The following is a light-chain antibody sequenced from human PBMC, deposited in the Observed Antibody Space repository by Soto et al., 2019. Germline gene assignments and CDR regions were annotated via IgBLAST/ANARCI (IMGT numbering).Light chain of an antibody. J-gene: IGKJ2*01. CDR2: GAS. CDR1: QSVSSSY. V-gene: IGKV3-20*01. Sequence: EIVLTQSPGTLSLSPGERATLSCMASQSVSSSYLAWYQQKPGQAPRLLIYGASSRATGIPDRFSGSGSGTDFNLTISRLEPEDFAVYYCQQYGSPYTFGQGTKLEIK. CDR3: QQYGSPYT.